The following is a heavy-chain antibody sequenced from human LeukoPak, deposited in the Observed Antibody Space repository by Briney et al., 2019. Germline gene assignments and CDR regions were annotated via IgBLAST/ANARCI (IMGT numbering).Heavy chain of an antibody. CDR1: GGSISSYY. J-gene: IGHJ4*02. Sequence: SETLSLTCTVSGGSISSYYRSWIRQPPGKGLEWIGYIYYSGSTNYNPSLKSRVTISVDTSKNQFSLKLSSVTAADTAVYYCARAAEQWLVRYFDYWGQGTLVTVSS. D-gene: IGHD6-19*01. V-gene: IGHV4-59*01. CDR3: ARAAEQWLVRYFDY. CDR2: IYYSGST.